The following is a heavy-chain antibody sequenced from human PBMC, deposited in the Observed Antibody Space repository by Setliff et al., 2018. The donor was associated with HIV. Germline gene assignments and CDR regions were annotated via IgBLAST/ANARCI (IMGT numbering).Heavy chain of an antibody. V-gene: IGHV1-3*01. J-gene: IGHJ2*01. CDR1: GYTFTSYA. CDR3: ARDRNYYDRGGYFDL. D-gene: IGHD3-22*01. Sequence: GASVKVSCKASGYTFTSYAMHWVRQAPGQRLEWMGWINAGNGNTKYSQKFQGRVTITRDTSASTAYMELSSLRSEDTAVYYCARDRNYYDRGGYFDLWGRGTLVTVSS. CDR2: INAGNGNT.